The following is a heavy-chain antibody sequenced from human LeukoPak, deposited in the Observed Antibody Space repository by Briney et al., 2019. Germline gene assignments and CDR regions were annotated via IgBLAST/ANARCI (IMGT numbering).Heavy chain of an antibody. CDR3: ARQAVPVAKYFQH. Sequence: GESLQISCQGSGYSFTNYWIGWVRQMPGKGLEWMGIIYPGDSDTRYSPSFQGQVTISADKSITTAYLQWSSLKASDTAMYYCARQAVPVAKYFQHWGQGTLVTVSS. CDR1: GYSFTNYW. V-gene: IGHV5-51*01. CDR2: IYPGDSDT. D-gene: IGHD2-2*01. J-gene: IGHJ1*01.